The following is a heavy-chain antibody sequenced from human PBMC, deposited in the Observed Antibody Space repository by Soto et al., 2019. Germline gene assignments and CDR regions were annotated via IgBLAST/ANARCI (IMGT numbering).Heavy chain of an antibody. CDR3: ARDREYSSGGP. CDR1: GYTFTSYD. V-gene: IGHV1-8*01. J-gene: IGHJ5*02. D-gene: IGHD6-19*01. CDR2: MNPNSGNT. Sequence: ASVKVSCKASGYTFTSYDINWVRQATGQGLEWMGWMNPNSGNTNYAQKFQGRVTMTRDTSTSEAYVELRSLRSDDTAVYYCARDREYSSGGPWGQGTLVTVSS.